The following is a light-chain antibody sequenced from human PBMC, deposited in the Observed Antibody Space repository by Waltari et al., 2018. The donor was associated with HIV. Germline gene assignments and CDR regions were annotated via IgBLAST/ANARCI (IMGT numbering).Light chain of an antibody. CDR3: QQYYATSVT. CDR2: WAS. V-gene: IGKV4-1*01. J-gene: IGKJ4*01. CDR1: QSLFYSSKNKNF. Sequence: DIVMTQSPDFLSVSLGERATINGKTSQSLFYSSKNKNFLAWYQVKPQQAPKLLIYWASTRHVGVPCRFSGSGSGADFTRTIDSLQLEDVAVYYCQQYYATSVTFGGGT.